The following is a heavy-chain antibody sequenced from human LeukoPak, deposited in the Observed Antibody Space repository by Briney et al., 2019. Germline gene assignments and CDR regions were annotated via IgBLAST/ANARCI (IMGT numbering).Heavy chain of an antibody. Sequence: GESLKISCKGSGYKFNAYWIAWVRQMPGKGLEWMGIIYPDDSDTRYSPSFQGQVTISADKSVSIAYLQWSSLKAPDTAMYYCARRIAVAGRYYFDYWGQGTLVTVSS. CDR3: ARRIAVAGRYYFDY. J-gene: IGHJ4*02. V-gene: IGHV5-51*01. CDR2: IYPDDSDT. CDR1: GYKFNAYW. D-gene: IGHD6-19*01.